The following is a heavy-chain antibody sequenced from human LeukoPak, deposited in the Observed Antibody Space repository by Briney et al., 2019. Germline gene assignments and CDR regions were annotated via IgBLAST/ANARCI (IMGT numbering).Heavy chain of an antibody. CDR2: IYSGGST. Sequence: GGSLRLSCAASGFTVSSNYMSWVRQAPGKGLEWVSVIYSGGSTYYADSVKGRFTISRDNSKNTLYLQMNSLRAEDTAVYYCARGAYALYYYGMDVWGQGTTVTVSS. J-gene: IGHJ6*02. V-gene: IGHV3-66*01. CDR1: GFTVSSNY. CDR3: ARGAYALYYYGMDV. D-gene: IGHD4-17*01.